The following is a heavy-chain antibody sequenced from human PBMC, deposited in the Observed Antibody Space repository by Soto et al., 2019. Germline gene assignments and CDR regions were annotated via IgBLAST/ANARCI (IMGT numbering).Heavy chain of an antibody. CDR3: ARVWILLVPSLGY. V-gene: IGHV1-8*01. J-gene: IGHJ4*02. CDR1: GYTFTSYD. Sequence: QVQLVQSGAEVKKPGASVKVSCKASGYTFTSYDINWVRQATGQGLEGLGWMNPNSGNPGYAQKFQGRVTMTRNTSISTAYMELSSLRSEDTAVYYCARVWILLVPSLGYWGQGTLVTVSS. CDR2: MNPNSGNP. D-gene: IGHD2-2*01.